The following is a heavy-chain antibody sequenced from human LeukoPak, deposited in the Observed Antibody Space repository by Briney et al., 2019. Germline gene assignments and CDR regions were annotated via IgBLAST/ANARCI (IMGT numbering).Heavy chain of an antibody. CDR2: INHSSST. CDR3: ARSLYSSSWYYFDY. Sequence: PETLSLTCAVYGGSFKGYYWSWIRQPPGKGLESIWEINHSSSTNYNTSLKSRVTISVDTSKTQYSLMMSSVTAADAAVYYCARSLYSSSWYYFDYWGRGKGVIVS. D-gene: IGHD6-13*01. J-gene: IGHJ4*02. V-gene: IGHV4-34*01. CDR1: GGSFKGYY.